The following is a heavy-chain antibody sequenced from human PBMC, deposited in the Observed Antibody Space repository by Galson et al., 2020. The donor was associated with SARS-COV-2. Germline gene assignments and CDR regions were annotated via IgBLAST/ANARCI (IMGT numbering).Heavy chain of an antibody. J-gene: IGHJ4*02. D-gene: IGHD2-2*01. CDR1: GGSISSGGYY. V-gene: IGHV4-31*03. CDR3: ARDGGRYCSSTSCSFDY. Sequence: SETLSLTCTVSGGSISSGGYYWSWIRQHPGKGLEWIGYIYYSGSTYYHPSLKSRVTISVDTSKNQFSLKLSSVTAADTAVYYCARDGGRYCSSTSCSFDYWGQGTLVTVSS. CDR2: IYYSGST.